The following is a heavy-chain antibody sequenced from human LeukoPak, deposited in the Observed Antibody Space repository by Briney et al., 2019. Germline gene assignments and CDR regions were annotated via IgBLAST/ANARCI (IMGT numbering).Heavy chain of an antibody. Sequence: GGSLRLSCAASGFTFSSYAMSWVRQAPGKGLEWVSAISGSGGSTYYADSVKGRFTISRDNSKNTLYLQMNSLRAEDTAVYYCANDDYYGSGSYYTETQQFDYWGQGTLVTVSS. CDR3: ANDDYYGSGSYYTETQQFDY. D-gene: IGHD3-10*01. V-gene: IGHV3-23*01. J-gene: IGHJ4*02. CDR1: GFTFSSYA. CDR2: ISGSGGST.